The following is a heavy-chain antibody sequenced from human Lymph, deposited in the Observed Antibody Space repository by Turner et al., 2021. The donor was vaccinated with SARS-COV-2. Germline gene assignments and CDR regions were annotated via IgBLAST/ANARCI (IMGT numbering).Heavy chain of an antibody. D-gene: IGHD2-15*01. Sequence: QVQLQESGPGLVQPSGTLSLTCAVSGGSISSSNWLSWGRQHPGKGLEWIGEIHHSGNTNYNPSLKSRVTISVDKSKNQFSLKLSSVTAADTALYYCATKYCSGGSCSYFDYWGQGTLVTVSS. CDR2: IHHSGNT. J-gene: IGHJ4*02. CDR1: GGSISSSNW. CDR3: ATKYCSGGSCSYFDY. V-gene: IGHV4-4*02.